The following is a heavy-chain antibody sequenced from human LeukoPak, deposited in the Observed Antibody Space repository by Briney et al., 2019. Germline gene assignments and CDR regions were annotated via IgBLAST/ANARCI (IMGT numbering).Heavy chain of an antibody. Sequence: PGGSLRLSCAASGFTFSSYAMSWVRQAPGKGLDWVSAISGSGDSTFYADSVKGRLTISRDNAKNSLYLQMNSLRADDTALYYCAKGLYGSDMDVWGQGTTVIVSS. CDR1: GFTFSSYA. CDR3: AKGLYGSDMDV. D-gene: IGHD3-10*01. CDR2: ISGSGDST. V-gene: IGHV3-23*01. J-gene: IGHJ6*02.